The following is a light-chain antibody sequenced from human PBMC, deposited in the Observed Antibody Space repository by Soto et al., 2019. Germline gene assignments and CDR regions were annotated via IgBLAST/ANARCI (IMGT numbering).Light chain of an antibody. CDR2: EAS. V-gene: IGKV1-9*01. CDR1: HDISTF. CDR3: QQLYTLPFT. Sequence: DIKLTQSPSLLSASIGDRVTITCRASHDISTFLAWYQQKPGKAPKLLIYEASTLQSGVPSRFSGSGSGTEFTLTISGLLPEDFAAYHCQQLYTLPFTFGQGTRL. J-gene: IGKJ5*01.